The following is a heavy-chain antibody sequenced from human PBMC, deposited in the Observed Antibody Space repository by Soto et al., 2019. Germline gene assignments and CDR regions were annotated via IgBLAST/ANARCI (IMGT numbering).Heavy chain of an antibody. CDR3: ARDGGSTGYSYGYYYYGMDV. CDR1: GFTVSSNY. J-gene: IGHJ6*02. D-gene: IGHD5-18*01. CDR2: IYSGGST. Sequence: GGSLRLSCAASGFTVSSNYMSWVRQAPGKGLEWVSVIYSGGSTYYADSVKGRFTISRDNSKNTLYLQMNSLRAEDTAVYYCARDGGSTGYSYGYYYYGMDVWGQGTTVTVSS. V-gene: IGHV3-53*01.